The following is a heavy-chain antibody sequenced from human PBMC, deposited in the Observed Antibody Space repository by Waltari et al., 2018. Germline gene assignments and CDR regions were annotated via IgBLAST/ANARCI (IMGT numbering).Heavy chain of an antibody. Sequence: QVQLVQSGAEVKKPGASVKVSCKVSGYTLTELSMHWVRQAPGKGLAWMGGCDPEDGETIDAQKYQGRVTMNEDTSTDTAYMELSSLRSEDTAVYYCATAGDTAMGNDYYYGMDVWGQGTTVTVSS. CDR3: ATAGDTAMGNDYYYGMDV. J-gene: IGHJ6*02. V-gene: IGHV1-24*01. CDR1: GYTLTELS. D-gene: IGHD5-18*01. CDR2: CDPEDGET.